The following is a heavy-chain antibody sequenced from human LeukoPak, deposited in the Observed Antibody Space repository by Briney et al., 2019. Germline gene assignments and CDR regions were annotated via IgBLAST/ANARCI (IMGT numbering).Heavy chain of an antibody. Sequence: PGGSRRLSCAASGFTFSYHDMHWVRQAPGKGLEFVSSIGAAGAHTFYADSVKGRFTISRDNFQITMYLQMDGLRPEDSAVYYCARELGGTKTGGFDIWGQGTVVTVSS. CDR2: IGAAGAHT. J-gene: IGHJ3*02. CDR3: ARELGGTKTGGFDI. CDR1: GFTFSYHD. D-gene: IGHD1-14*01. V-gene: IGHV3-64*02.